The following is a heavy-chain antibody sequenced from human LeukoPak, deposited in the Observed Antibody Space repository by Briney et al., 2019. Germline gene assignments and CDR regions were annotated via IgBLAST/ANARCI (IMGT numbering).Heavy chain of an antibody. J-gene: IGHJ4*02. CDR3: ARFAYCGGHCWYYFDY. D-gene: IGHD2-21*02. CDR2: IYSSGST. V-gene: IGHV4-59*01. CDR1: GGSISNYY. Sequence: SETLSLTCTVSGGSISNYYWSWIRQPPGKGLEWIGYIYSSGSTNYNPSLKSRVTISVDTSKNQFSLKLSSVTAADTAVYYCARFAYCGGHCWYYFDYWGQGSLVTVSS.